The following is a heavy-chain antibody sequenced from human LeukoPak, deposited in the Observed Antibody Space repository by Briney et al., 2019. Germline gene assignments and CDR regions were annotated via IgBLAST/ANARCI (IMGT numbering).Heavy chain of an antibody. Sequence: GGSLRLSCAASGFTFSSYGMHWVRQAPGKGLEWVAFIRYDGSNKYYADSVKGRFTISRDNSKNTLYLQMNSLRAEDTAVYYCAKDRSPNYYYYMDVWGKGTTVTVSS. CDR3: AKDRSPNYYYYMDV. V-gene: IGHV3-30*02. CDR2: IRYDGSNK. J-gene: IGHJ6*03. CDR1: GFTFSSYG.